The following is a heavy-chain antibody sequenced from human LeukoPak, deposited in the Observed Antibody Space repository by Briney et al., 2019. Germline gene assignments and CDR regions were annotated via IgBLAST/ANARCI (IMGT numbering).Heavy chain of an antibody. J-gene: IGHJ4*02. Sequence: SETLSLTCAVYGGSFIVYYWSWIRQPPGKGLEWIAEINHLGRTNYNPSLKSRATISIDTSKNQVFLKLSSVTAADTAVYYCARGSASGIYPIDYWGQGTLVTVSS. CDR2: INHLGRT. CDR1: GGSFIVYY. V-gene: IGHV4-34*01. D-gene: IGHD5-12*01. CDR3: ARGSASGIYPIDY.